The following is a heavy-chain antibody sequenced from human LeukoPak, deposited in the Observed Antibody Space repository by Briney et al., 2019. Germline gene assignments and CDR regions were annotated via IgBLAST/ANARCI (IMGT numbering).Heavy chain of an antibody. CDR2: ISYDGSNK. Sequence: GGSLRLSCAASGFTFSSYAMHWVRQAPGKGLEWVAVISYDGSNKHYADSVKGRFTVSRDNSKNTLYLQMNSLRAEDTAVYYCARTRYSSGWYFDYWGQGTLVTVSS. V-gene: IGHV3-30-3*01. CDR1: GFTFSSYA. J-gene: IGHJ4*02. CDR3: ARTRYSSGWYFDY. D-gene: IGHD6-19*01.